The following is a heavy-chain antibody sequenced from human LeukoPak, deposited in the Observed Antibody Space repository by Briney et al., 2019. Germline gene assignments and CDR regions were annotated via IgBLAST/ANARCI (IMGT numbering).Heavy chain of an antibody. CDR3: ARHHPAWPFDY. J-gene: IGHJ4*02. Sequence: SETLSLTCTVSGGSISSSNYYWGWIRQPPGKGLEWIGSIYDSGSTYYNPSLKSRVSISVDTSKNQFSLKLSSVTAADTAMYYCARHHPAWPFDYWGQGTLVTVSS. CDR1: GGSISSSNYY. CDR2: IYDSGST. V-gene: IGHV4-39*01.